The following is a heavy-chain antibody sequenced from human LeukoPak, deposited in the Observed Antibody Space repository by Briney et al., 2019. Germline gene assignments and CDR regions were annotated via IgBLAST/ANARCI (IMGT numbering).Heavy chain of an antibody. J-gene: IGHJ3*02. CDR1: GGSFSGYY. D-gene: IGHD6-13*01. Sequence: SETLSLTCAVYGGSFSGYYWSWIRQPPGKGLEWIGEINHSGSTNYNPSLKSRVTISVDTSKSQFSLKLSSVTAADTAVYYCARVCKTVAAALCLEAFDIWGQGTMVTVSS. CDR3: ARVCKTVAAALCLEAFDI. V-gene: IGHV4-34*01. CDR2: INHSGST.